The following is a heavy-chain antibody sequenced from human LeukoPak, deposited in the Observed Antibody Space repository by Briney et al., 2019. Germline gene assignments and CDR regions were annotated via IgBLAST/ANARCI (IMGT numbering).Heavy chain of an antibody. CDR1: GDIFNSYS. V-gene: IGHV1-69*05. J-gene: IGHJ6*03. D-gene: IGHD1-26*01. CDR2: IIPIFGST. Sequence: SVKVSCNASGDIFNSYSVSWVRQAPGQGLEGMGGIIPIFGSTNYAQKFQGRVTITTDQSTRTAYMEFNRLSSDDTAVYYCARVGRSRGSLPNSYYYMDVWGKGTTVTVSS. CDR3: ARVGRSRGSLPNSYYYMDV.